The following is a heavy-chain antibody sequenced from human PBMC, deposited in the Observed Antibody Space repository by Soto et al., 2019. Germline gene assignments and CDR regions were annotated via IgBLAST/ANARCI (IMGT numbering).Heavy chain of an antibody. CDR1: GFTFSSYA. Sequence: GGSLRLSCAASGFTFSSYAMHWVRQAPGKGLEWVAVISYDGSNKYYADSVKGRFTISRDDSKNTLYLQMNSLRAEDTAVYYCARDKAAASGYFDYWGQGTLVTVSS. J-gene: IGHJ4*02. CDR2: ISYDGSNK. CDR3: ARDKAAASGYFDY. D-gene: IGHD6-13*01. V-gene: IGHV3-30-3*01.